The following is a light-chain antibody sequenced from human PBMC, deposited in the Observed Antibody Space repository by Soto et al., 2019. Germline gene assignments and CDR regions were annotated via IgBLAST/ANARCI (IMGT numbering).Light chain of an antibody. V-gene: IGKV1-5*01. CDR2: DAS. Sequence: IQMTKSPSSLSASIGYRVTITGRASQSISSWLAWYQQKPGKAPKLLIYDASSLESGVPSRFSGRGSGTEFTLTISSLQPDDFATYYCQQYNSYWTFGQGTKVDTK. CDR1: QSISSW. J-gene: IGKJ1*01. CDR3: QQYNSYWT.